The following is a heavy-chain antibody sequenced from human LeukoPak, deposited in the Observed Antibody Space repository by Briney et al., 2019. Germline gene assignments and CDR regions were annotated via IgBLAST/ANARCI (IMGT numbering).Heavy chain of an antibody. CDR3: AIKLPGSFPFDQ. D-gene: IGHD1-7*01. Sequence: GGSLRLSCAASGVTFSNYAMAWVRQAPGKGLEWVSSIGGGGGDISYADSVKSRFTISRDNSKNTLYLQMNSLRAEDTAVYYCAIKLPGSFPFDQWGQGTLVTVSS. V-gene: IGHV3-23*01. CDR2: IGGGGGDI. J-gene: IGHJ4*02. CDR1: GVTFSNYA.